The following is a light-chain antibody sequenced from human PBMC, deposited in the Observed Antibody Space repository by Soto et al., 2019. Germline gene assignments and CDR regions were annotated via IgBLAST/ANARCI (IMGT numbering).Light chain of an antibody. J-gene: IGLJ2*01. CDR2: EVT. Sequence: QSALTQPPSASGSPGQSVTISCTGTSSDVGAYDFVSWYHQQSGKAPNLLIFEVTKRPSEVPDRFSGSKSGNTASLTVSWLQADDEGDYDCSSYAGINNVIFGAGTKLTVL. CDR3: SSYAGINNVI. V-gene: IGLV2-8*01. CDR1: SSDVGAYDF.